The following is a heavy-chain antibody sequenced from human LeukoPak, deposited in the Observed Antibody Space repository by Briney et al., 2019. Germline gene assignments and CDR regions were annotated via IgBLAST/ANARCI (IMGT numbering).Heavy chain of an antibody. V-gene: IGHV3-53*01. Sequence: PGGSLRLSCAASGITGSSNYMSWVRQAPGKGLEWVSLIYSDGSTYYADSVKGRFTISRDNSKNTLDLQTSSLRAEDSAVYYCAGSPNPYYLDYWGQGTLVSVSS. J-gene: IGHJ4*02. CDR3: AGSPNPYYLDY. CDR2: IYSDGST. CDR1: GITGSSNY.